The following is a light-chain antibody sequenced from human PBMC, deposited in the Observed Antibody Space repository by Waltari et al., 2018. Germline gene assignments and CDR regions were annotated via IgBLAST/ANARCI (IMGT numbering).Light chain of an antibody. CDR2: GNN. J-gene: IGLJ2*01. Sequence: QSVLTQPPSVSGTPGQRVTISCSGRTSNIGAGHDVHWYQPLPGTAPKLLIYGNNNWPSGVPDRFSGSKSGTSASLAITGLQADDEADYFCQSFDNMLSGGVVFGGGTKLAVL. CDR3: QSFDNMLSGGVV. CDR1: TSNIGAGHD. V-gene: IGLV1-40*01.